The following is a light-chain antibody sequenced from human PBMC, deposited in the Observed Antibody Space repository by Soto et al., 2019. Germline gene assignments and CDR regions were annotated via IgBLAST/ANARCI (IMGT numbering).Light chain of an antibody. CDR1: TTDVSDSNF. Sequence: QSALTQPRSVSGSPGESVTISCTGATTDVSDSNFVSWYQHHPGTAPNLMIFDVNKRPSDVPDRFSGSKSGNTASLTSSWLQVEDEADYYCSSYGGGFEVAFGGGTKVTVL. CDR2: DVN. J-gene: IGLJ2*01. CDR3: SSYGGGFEVA. V-gene: IGLV2-11*01.